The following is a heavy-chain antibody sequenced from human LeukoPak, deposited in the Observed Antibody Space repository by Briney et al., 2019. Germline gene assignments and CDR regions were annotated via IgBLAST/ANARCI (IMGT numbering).Heavy chain of an antibody. J-gene: IGHJ5*02. D-gene: IGHD4-17*01. CDR3: ARESYGDNENNWFYP. V-gene: IGHV3-33*01. Sequence: GGSLRLSCAASGFTFSSYGMHWVRQAPGKGLEWVAVIWYDGSNKYYADSVKGRFTISRDNSKNRLYLQMNSLRAEDTAVYYCARESYGDNENNWFYPWGQGTLVTVSS. CDR1: GFTFSSYG. CDR2: IWYDGSNK.